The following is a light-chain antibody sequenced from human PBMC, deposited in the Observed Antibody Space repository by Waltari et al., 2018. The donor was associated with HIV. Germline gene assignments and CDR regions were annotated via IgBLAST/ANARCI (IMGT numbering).Light chain of an antibody. CDR2: EVT. V-gene: IGLV2-23*02. J-gene: IGLJ1*01. CDR3: CSYAGGSPFYV. Sequence: QSALTQPASVSASPGQSLTISCTGTSSDVGSYNLVSWYQQYPDKAPKLMIYEVTKLPSGGSLRFSGSKSGNTASLTISGLQAEDEADYYCCSYAGGSPFYVFGTGTKVTVL. CDR1: SSDVGSYNL.